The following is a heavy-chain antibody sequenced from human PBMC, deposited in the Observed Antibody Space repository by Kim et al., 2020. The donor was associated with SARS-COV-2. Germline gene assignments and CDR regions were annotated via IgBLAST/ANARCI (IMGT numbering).Heavy chain of an antibody. CDR3: AKETATFVLYYYGSGSFYGMGV. CDR2: ISGDGGST. V-gene: IGHV3-43*02. D-gene: IGHD3-10*01. Sequence: GGSLRLSCAASGFTFDDYAMHWVRQAPGKGLEWVSLISGDGGSTYYADSVKGRFTISRDNSKNSLYLQMNSLRTEDTALYYCAKETATFVLYYYGSGSFYGMGVWGQETTVTVSS. J-gene: IGHJ6*02. CDR1: GFTFDDYA.